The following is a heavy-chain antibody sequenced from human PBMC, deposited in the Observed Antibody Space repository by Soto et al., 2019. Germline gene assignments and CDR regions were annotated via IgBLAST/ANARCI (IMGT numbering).Heavy chain of an antibody. CDR3: ARGAIAVAGYYYYYMDV. CDR2: ISAYNGNT. CDR1: GYTFTSSG. J-gene: IGHJ6*03. D-gene: IGHD6-19*01. Sequence: ASVKVSCKASGYTFTSSGISWVRQAPGQGLEWMGWISAYNGNTNYAQKLQGRVTMTTDTSTSTAYMELRSLRSDDTAVYYCARGAIAVAGYYYYYMDVWGKGTTVTVSS. V-gene: IGHV1-18*01.